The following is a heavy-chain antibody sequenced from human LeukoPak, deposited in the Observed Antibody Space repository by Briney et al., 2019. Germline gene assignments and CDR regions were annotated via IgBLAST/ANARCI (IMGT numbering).Heavy chain of an antibody. V-gene: IGHV1-8*02. CDR1: GYTFISYD. CDR3: ALGPATYSYSHMDV. J-gene: IGHJ6*02. CDR2: MNPYSGYT. Sequence: ASVKVSCTASGYTFISYDINWVRQATGQGLEWMGWMNPYSGYTGYAQKFQGRVTMTRNTSINTAYMDLSSLTSEDTAVYFCALGPATYSYSHMDVWGQGTTVTVSS.